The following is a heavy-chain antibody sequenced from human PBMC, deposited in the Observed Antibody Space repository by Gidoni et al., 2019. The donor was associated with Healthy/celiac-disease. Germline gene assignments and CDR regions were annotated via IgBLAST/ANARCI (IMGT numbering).Heavy chain of an antibody. CDR2: IYYSGST. D-gene: IGHD3-9*01. Sequence: QLQLQESGPGLVKPSKTLSLPCTVSGGSISSSSYYWGWIRQPPGKGLAWIGSIYYSGSTYYNPSLKSRVTISVDTSKNQFSLKLSSVTAADTAVYYCARRHILTPYWFDPWGQGTLVTVSS. CDR1: GGSISSSSYY. CDR3: ARRHILTPYWFDP. V-gene: IGHV4-39*01. J-gene: IGHJ5*02.